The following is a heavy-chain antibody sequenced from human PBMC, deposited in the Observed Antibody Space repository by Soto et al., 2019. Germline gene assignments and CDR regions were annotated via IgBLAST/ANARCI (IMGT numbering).Heavy chain of an antibody. CDR2: IIPIFGTA. CDR3: ARFRSLLEWIYREDYDYYGMDV. J-gene: IGHJ6*02. Sequence: SVKVSCKASGGTFSSYAISWVRQAPGQGLEWMGGIIPIFGTANYAQKFQGRVTITADKSTSTAYMELSSLRSEDTAVYYCARFRSLLEWIYREDYDYYGMDVWGQGTTVTVSS. CDR1: GGTFSSYA. V-gene: IGHV1-69*06. D-gene: IGHD3-3*01.